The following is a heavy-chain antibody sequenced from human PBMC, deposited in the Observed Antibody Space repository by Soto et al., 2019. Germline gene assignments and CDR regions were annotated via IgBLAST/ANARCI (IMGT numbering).Heavy chain of an antibody. D-gene: IGHD5-18*01. V-gene: IGHV4-34*01. CDR2: INGRGST. CDR1: GGSFSGDY. Sequence: SETLSLTCAVYGGSFSGDYWSWIRQPPGKGLEWIGEINGRGSTKYNPSLKSRVSMSVDPSKNQFSLKLSSVTAADTAVYYCARQGDSTMAIFDYWGQGALVTVSS. J-gene: IGHJ4*02. CDR3: ARQGDSTMAIFDY.